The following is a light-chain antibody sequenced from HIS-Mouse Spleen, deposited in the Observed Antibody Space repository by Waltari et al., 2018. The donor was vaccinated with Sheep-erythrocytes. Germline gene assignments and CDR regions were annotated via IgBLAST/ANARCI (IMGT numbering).Light chain of an antibody. V-gene: IGLV1-44*01. Sequence: QSVLTQPPSASGTPGPRVPISCSGSSSNIGSNTVNWYQQLPGTAPKLLIYSNNKRPSGVPDRFSGSKSGTSASLAISGLQSEDEADYYCAAWDDSLNGYVFGTGTKVTVL. CDR2: SNN. CDR3: AAWDDSLNGYV. CDR1: SSNIGSNT. J-gene: IGLJ1*01.